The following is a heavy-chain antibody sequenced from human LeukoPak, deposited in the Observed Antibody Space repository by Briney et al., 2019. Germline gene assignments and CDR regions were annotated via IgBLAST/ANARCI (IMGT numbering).Heavy chain of an antibody. CDR1: GFTFSSYS. V-gene: IGHV3-21*04. D-gene: IGHD3-22*01. J-gene: IGHJ4*02. CDR3: AKDNGRAPYTYDTSGYYDY. CDR2: ISSSSSYI. Sequence: GGSLRLSCAASGFTFSSYSMNWVRQAPGKGLEWVSSISSSSSYIYYADSVKGRFTISRDNAKNSLYLQMNILRAEDTALYYCAKDNGRAPYTYDTSGYYDYWGQGTLVTVSS.